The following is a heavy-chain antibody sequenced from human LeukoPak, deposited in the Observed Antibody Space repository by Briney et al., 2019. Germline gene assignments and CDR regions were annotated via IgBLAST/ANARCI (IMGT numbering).Heavy chain of an antibody. CDR2: INPKSGGT. J-gene: IGHJ4*02. V-gene: IGHV1-2*02. Sequence: APVKVSCKASGYNFIAYYMSWVRQAPGQGLEWMGWINPKSGGTNYAQSFQGRVTMTRDTSISTAYMELSRLTSDDTAVYYCARVSHYTYYYDSSGPPWDYWGQGTLVTVSS. CDR3: ARVSHYTYYYDSSGPPWDY. D-gene: IGHD3-22*01. CDR1: GYNFIAYY.